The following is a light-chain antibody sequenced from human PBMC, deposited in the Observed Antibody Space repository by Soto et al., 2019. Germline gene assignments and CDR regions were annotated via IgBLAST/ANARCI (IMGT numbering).Light chain of an antibody. CDR2: GTT. CDR3: QQYDNLPRT. J-gene: IGKJ2*02. CDR1: QSVSRK. Sequence: EIVMTQSPATLSVSPGERVTLSCRASQSVSRKLAWYQQKPGQAPRLLIYGTTTRATGIPARFSGSGSGTEFTLTISSLQSEDFGIYYCQQYDNLPRTFGQGTKLEIK. V-gene: IGKV3-15*01.